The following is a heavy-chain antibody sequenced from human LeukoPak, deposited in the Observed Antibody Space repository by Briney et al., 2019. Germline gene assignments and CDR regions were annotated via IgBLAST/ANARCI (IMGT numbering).Heavy chain of an antibody. CDR2: ISSSSSYI. D-gene: IGHD6-13*01. Sequence: GGSLTLSCAASGFTFRSYSMKWVRQAPGKGLEWVSSISSSSSYIYYADSVKGRFTISRDNAKNLLYLQIKSLRAEDTAVYYCARYSDTGYSSSWYSTPFDYWGQGTLVPVSS. V-gene: IGHV3-21*06. J-gene: IGHJ4*02. CDR1: GFTFRSYS. CDR3: ARYSDTGYSSSWYSTPFDY.